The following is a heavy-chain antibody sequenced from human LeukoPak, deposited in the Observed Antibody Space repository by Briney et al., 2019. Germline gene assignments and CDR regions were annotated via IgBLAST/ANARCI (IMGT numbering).Heavy chain of an antibody. Sequence: SQTLSLTCTVSGGSISSGSYYWSWIRQPAGKGLEWIGRIYTSGSTNYNPSLKSRVTISVDTSKNQFSLKLSSVTAADTAVYYCARGLHYYGSGSHEYYFDYWGQGTLVTVSS. D-gene: IGHD3-10*01. CDR2: IYTSGST. CDR3: ARGLHYYGSGSHEYYFDY. CDR1: GGSISSGSYY. J-gene: IGHJ4*02. V-gene: IGHV4-61*02.